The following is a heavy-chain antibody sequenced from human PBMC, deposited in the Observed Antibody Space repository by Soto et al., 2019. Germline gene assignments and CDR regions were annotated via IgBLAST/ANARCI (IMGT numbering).Heavy chain of an antibody. Sequence: TSVKVPFKTCDYTFTKYGVSRVRQANGQGRDWLGCLSVQTGHTMNARKVQGRATMTADKSANTAYMELRSLISDDTAVHYCARALYCSSTSCYKHFFYGMDIWGQGTTVTVSS. J-gene: IGHJ6*02. CDR3: ARALYCSSTSCYKHFFYGMDI. V-gene: IGHV1-18*01. D-gene: IGHD2-2*02. CDR2: LSVQTGHT. CDR1: DYTFTKYG.